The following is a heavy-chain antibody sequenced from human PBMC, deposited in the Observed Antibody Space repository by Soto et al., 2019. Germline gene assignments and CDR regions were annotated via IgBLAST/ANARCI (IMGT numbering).Heavy chain of an antibody. V-gene: IGHV1-69*01. CDR1: GGTFSSYA. J-gene: IGHJ6*02. Sequence: QVQLVQSGAEVKKPGSSVKVSCKASGGTFSSYAISWVRQAPGQGREWMGGIIPIFGTANYAQKFQGRVTITADDSTSPAYMELSSRRAEDTAVYYCARDPPTPEDYYGMDVWGQGTTVTVSS. CDR3: ARDPPTPEDYYGMDV. D-gene: IGHD4-17*01. CDR2: IIPIFGTA.